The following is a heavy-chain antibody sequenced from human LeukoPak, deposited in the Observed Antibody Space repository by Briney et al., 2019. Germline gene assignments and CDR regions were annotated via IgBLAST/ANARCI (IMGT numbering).Heavy chain of an antibody. CDR3: AKDRQVTMIVVVQDAFDI. Sequence: GGSLRLSCAASGFTFSSYAMSWVRQAPGKGLGWVSAISGSGGSTYYADSVKGRFTISRDSSKNTLYLQMNSLRAEDTAVYYCAKDRQVTMIVVVQDAFDIWGQGTMVTVSS. D-gene: IGHD3-22*01. CDR2: ISGSGGST. CDR1: GFTFSSYA. J-gene: IGHJ3*02. V-gene: IGHV3-23*01.